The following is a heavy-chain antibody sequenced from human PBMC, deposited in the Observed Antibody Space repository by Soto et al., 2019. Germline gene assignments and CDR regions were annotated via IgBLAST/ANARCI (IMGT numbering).Heavy chain of an antibody. D-gene: IGHD3-3*02. CDR3: ARDESAGSSIRY. V-gene: IGHV3-21*01. CDR2: ISNGGNYI. Sequence: EVQVVESGGGLVKPGGSLRLSCTASGSPFSTYGMNWVRQAPGKGLEWVSSISNGGNYIYYADSGQGRFTISRDNAKKSLYLQMNSLRAEDTAVYFCARDESAGSSIRYWGQGTLVTVSS. CDR1: GSPFSTYG. J-gene: IGHJ4*02.